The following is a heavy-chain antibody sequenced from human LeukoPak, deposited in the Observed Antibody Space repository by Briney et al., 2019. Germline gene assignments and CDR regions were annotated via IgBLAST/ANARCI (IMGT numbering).Heavy chain of an antibody. V-gene: IGHV3-74*01. CDR1: GFTFSSYW. Sequence: GGSLRLSCAASGFTFSSYWMHWVRQAPGKGLVWVSRINTDGGSATYADSVKGRFTISRDNAKNTLYLQMNSLRAEDTAVYYCARGDRADWLRGLDYWGQGTLVTVSS. CDR2: INTDGGSA. CDR3: ARGDRADWLRGLDY. J-gene: IGHJ4*02. D-gene: IGHD5-12*01.